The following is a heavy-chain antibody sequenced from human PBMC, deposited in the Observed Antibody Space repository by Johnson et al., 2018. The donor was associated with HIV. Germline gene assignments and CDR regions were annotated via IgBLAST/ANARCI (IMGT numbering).Heavy chain of an antibody. CDR1: GFTFSDYY. CDR3: ARDPELDYFDNRAFDI. V-gene: IGHV3-11*04. CDR2: ISSSDSTI. D-gene: IGHD3-22*01. J-gene: IGHJ3*02. Sequence: QVQLVESGGGLVKPGGSLRLSCVASGFTFSDYYMSWIRQAPGKGLEWISYISSSDSTIYSADSVQGRFTISRDNAKKSLYLQMNSLRAEDTAVYYCARDPELDYFDNRAFDIWGQGTMVTVSS.